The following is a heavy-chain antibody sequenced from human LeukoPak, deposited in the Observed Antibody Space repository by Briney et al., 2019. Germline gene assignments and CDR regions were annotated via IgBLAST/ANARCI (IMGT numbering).Heavy chain of an antibody. D-gene: IGHD1-7*01. J-gene: IGHJ5*02. Sequence: GGSLRLSCAASGFTFSYYWMRRVRQAPGKGLGWGANIKEDGSGKTYVDSVRGRFTVSIDNAKNSVYLQMSNLRAEDTAVYYCVSTTGPWGQGTLVTVSS. V-gene: IGHV3-7*01. CDR2: IKEDGSGK. CDR3: VSTTGP. CDR1: GFTFSYYW.